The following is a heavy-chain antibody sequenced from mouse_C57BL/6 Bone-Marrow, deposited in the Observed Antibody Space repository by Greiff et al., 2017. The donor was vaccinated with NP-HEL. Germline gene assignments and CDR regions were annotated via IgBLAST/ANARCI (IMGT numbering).Heavy chain of an antibody. Sequence: VQLKESGAELVRPGASVTLSCKASGYTFTDYEMHWVKQTPVHGLEWIGAIDPETGGTAYNQKFKGKAILTADKSSSTAYMELRSLTSEDSAVYYCTRGEVTAYYFDYWGQGTTLTVSS. CDR3: TRGEVTAYYFDY. J-gene: IGHJ2*01. CDR2: IDPETGGT. D-gene: IGHD2-13*01. V-gene: IGHV1-15*01. CDR1: GYTFTDYE.